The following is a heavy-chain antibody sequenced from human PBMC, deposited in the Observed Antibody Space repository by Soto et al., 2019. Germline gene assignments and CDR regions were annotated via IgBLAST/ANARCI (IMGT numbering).Heavy chain of an antibody. V-gene: IGHV3-23*01. D-gene: IGHD2-8*02. Sequence: EVQLLESGGSLVQPGGSLRLSCAASGFTFSSYAMSWVRQAPRKGLEWVSAIGGSGGSTYYADSVKGRFTISRDNSKNRLYLQLSSLRAEDTAVYYCAKAYWYWVDTFDIWGQGTMVTVSS. J-gene: IGHJ3*02. CDR2: IGGSGGST. CDR3: AKAYWYWVDTFDI. CDR1: GFTFSSYA.